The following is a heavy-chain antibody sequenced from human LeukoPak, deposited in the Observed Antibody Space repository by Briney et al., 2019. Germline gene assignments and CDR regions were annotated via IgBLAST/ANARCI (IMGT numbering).Heavy chain of an antibody. CDR1: GGSFSGYY. D-gene: IGHD3-10*01. CDR3: ARAGTMVRGVRHYGMDV. Sequence: SETLSLTCAVYGGSFSGYYWSWIRQPPGKGLEWIGEINHSGSTNYNPSLKSRVTIPVDTSKNQFSLKLSSVTAADTAVYYCARAGTMVRGVRHYGMDVWGKGTTVTVSS. V-gene: IGHV4-34*01. CDR2: INHSGST. J-gene: IGHJ6*04.